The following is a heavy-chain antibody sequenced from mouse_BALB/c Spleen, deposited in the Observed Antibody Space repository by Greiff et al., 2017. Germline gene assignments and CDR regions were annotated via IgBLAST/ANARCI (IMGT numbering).Heavy chain of an antibody. CDR3: AREEITAVLDY. CDR2: ISDGGSYT. V-gene: IGHV5-4*02. J-gene: IGHJ2*01. CDR1: GFTFSDYY. D-gene: IGHD1-1*01. Sequence: EVQGVESGGGLVQPGGSLKLSCAASGFTFSDYYMYWVRQTPEKRLEWVATISDGGSYTYYPDSVKGRFTISRDNAKNNLYLQMSSLKSEDTAMYYCAREEITAVLDYWGQGTTLTVSS.